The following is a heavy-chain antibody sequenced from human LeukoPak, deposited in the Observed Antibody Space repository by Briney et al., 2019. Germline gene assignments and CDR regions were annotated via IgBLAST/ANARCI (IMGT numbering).Heavy chain of an antibody. V-gene: IGHV4-59*08. J-gene: IGHJ4*02. CDR2: IAYSAST. D-gene: IGHD4-23*01. Sequence: SETLSLTCTVSGGSIRSYYWSWIRQTPGKGLEWIGYIAYSASTHYNPSLKSRVTISVDTSKNQFSLKLSTVTAADTAVYYCARAPNYGGKPFDYWGQGTLVAVSS. CDR3: ARAPNYGGKPFDY. CDR1: GGSIRSYY.